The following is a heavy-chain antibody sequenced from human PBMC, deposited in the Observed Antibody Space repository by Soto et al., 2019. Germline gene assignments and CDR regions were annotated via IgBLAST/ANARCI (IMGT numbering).Heavy chain of an antibody. J-gene: IGHJ4*02. Sequence: QVQLVESGGGVVQPGRSLRLSCAASGFTFSSYAMHWVRQAPGKGLEWVAIVSYGGSDKYYADSVKGRFTISRDNSMNTLSLQMNSLRAEDTAVYYCARDVAPMTWEPYFFDYWGQGTLVTVSS. CDR2: VSYGGSDK. D-gene: IGHD1-26*01. CDR3: ARDVAPMTWEPYFFDY. CDR1: GFTFSSYA. V-gene: IGHV3-30-3*01.